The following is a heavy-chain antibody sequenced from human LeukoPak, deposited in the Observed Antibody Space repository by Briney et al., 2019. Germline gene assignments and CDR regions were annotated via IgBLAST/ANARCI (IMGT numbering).Heavy chain of an antibody. CDR1: GFSFSGFG. CDR2: ISSSRRGI. Sequence: GGSLTLSCAASGFSFSGFGFNWVRQAPGKGLEWISYISSSRRGIYYADSVKGRFTISRDNSKNTLYLQMNSLRAEDTAVYYCAKDFRGSYLIDYWGQGTLVTVSS. CDR3: AKDFRGSYLIDY. D-gene: IGHD1-26*01. J-gene: IGHJ4*02. V-gene: IGHV3-23*01.